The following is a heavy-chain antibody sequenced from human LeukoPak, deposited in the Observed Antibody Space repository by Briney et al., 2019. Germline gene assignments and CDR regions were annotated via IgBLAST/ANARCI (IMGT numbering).Heavy chain of an antibody. J-gene: IGHJ4*02. CDR1: GFTFSSYG. D-gene: IGHD6-13*01. CDR3: AKVPSSSWYEADY. CDR2: ISGSGGIT. Sequence: PGGSLRLSCAASGFTFSSYGMSWVRQAPGKGLEWVSTISGSGGITYYADSVKGRFTISRDNSKNTLYLQMNSLRAADTAVYYCAKVPSSSWYEADYWGQGTLVTVSS. V-gene: IGHV3-23*01.